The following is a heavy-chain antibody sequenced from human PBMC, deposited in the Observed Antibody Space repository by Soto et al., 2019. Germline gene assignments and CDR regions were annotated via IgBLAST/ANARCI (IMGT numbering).Heavy chain of an antibody. CDR3: ARVKAVAFGMDV. D-gene: IGHD6-19*01. V-gene: IGHV3-11*06. J-gene: IGHJ6*02. Sequence: GGSLRLSCAACGFTFSDYYMSWIRQAPGKGLEWVSYISSSSSYTNYADSVKGRFTISRDNAKNSLYLQMNSLRAEDTAVYYCARVKAVAFGMDVWGQGTTVTVSS. CDR2: ISSSSSYT. CDR1: GFTFSDYY.